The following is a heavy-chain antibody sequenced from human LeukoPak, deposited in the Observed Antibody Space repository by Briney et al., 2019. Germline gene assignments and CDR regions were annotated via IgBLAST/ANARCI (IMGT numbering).Heavy chain of an antibody. D-gene: IGHD2-15*01. V-gene: IGHV3-30-3*01. CDR2: ISYDGNNK. CDR3: ARDRKIVVVIATLDY. Sequence: PGGSLRLSCAASGFTFNMYTMHWVRQAPGKGLEWVALISYDGNNKYYADSVKGPFTISRDNSKNTLYLQMNSLRAEDTAVYYCARDRKIVVVIATLDYWGQGALVTVSS. CDR1: GFTFNMYT. J-gene: IGHJ4*02.